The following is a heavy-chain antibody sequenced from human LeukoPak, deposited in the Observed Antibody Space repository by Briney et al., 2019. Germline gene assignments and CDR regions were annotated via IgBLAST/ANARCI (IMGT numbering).Heavy chain of an antibody. J-gene: IGHJ5*02. V-gene: IGHV4-31*03. CDR2: IYYSGST. CDR3: ARADITGTTPDMNWFDP. D-gene: IGHD1-20*01. CDR1: GGSISSGGYY. Sequence: PSETLSLTCTVSGGSISSGGYYWSWIRQHPGKGLERIGYIYYSGSTYYNPSLKSRVTISVDTSKNQFSLKLSSVTAADTAVYYCARADITGTTPDMNWFDPWGQGTLVTVSS.